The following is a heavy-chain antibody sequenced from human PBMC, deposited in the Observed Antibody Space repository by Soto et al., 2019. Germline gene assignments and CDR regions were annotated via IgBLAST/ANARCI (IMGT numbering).Heavy chain of an antibody. CDR3: AKISLKLFLMDV. J-gene: IGHJ6*04. D-gene: IGHD3-3*01. V-gene: IGHV3-23*01. CDR1: RFTFSSYA. Sequence: GSLRLSCAASRFTFSSYAMSWVLQAPGKGLEWVSAISGSGGSTYYADSVKGRFTISRDNSKNTLYLQMNSLRAEDTAVYYCAKISLKLFLMDVWGKGTTVTVSS. CDR2: ISGSGGST.